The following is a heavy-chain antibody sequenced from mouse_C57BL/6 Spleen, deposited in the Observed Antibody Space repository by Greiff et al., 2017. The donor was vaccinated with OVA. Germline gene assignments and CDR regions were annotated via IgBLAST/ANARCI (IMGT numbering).Heavy chain of an antibody. D-gene: IGHD2-14*01. J-gene: IGHJ2*01. CDR1: GFNIKDDY. Sequence: EVQLVESGAELVRPGASVKLSCTASGFNIKDDYMHWVKQRPEQGLEWIGWIDPENGDTEYASKFQGKATITADTSSNTAYLQLSSLTSEDTAVCYCTAFGTDYWGQGTTLTVSS. CDR2: IDPENGDT. V-gene: IGHV14-4*01. CDR3: TAFGTDY.